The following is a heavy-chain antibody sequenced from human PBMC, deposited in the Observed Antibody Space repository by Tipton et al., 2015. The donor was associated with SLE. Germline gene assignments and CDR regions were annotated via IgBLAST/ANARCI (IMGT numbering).Heavy chain of an antibody. CDR2: IYHSGST. D-gene: IGHD6-19*01. J-gene: IGHJ2*01. V-gene: IGHV4-38-2*01. Sequence: TLSLTCAVSGYSISSGYYWGWIRQPPGKGLEWIGSIYHSGSTYYNPSLKSRVTISVDTSKNLFSLKLSSVTAADTAVYYCARRGIAVAGIHWYFDLWGRGTLVTVSS. CDR3: ARRGIAVAGIHWYFDL. CDR1: GYSISSGYY.